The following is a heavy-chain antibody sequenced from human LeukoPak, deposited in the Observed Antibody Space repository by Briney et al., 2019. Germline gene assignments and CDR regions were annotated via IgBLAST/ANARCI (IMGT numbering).Heavy chain of an antibody. CDR2: IYYSGST. CDR3: ARASTYYDFWSGRYYYYGMDV. CDR1: GGSISSYY. D-gene: IGHD3-3*01. Sequence: PSETLSLTCTVSGGSISSYYWSWLRQPPGKGLEWIGYIYYSGSTNYNPSLKSRVTISVDTSKNQFSLKLSSVTAADTAVYYCARASTYYDFWSGRYYYYGMDVWGQGTTVTVSS. V-gene: IGHV4-59*01. J-gene: IGHJ6*02.